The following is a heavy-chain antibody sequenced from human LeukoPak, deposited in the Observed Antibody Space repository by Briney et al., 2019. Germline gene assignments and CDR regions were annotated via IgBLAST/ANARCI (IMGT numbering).Heavy chain of an antibody. Sequence: GGSLRLSCAASGFTFTTSWMHWVRQAPGKGLEWLANIKQDGSARNYVDSVKGRFTISRDNDKHSLYLQMDSLRVEDTAIYFCASLKEKFWGEGTLVTVSS. CDR2: IKQDGSAR. J-gene: IGHJ4*02. V-gene: IGHV3-7*01. CDR1: GFTFTTSW. CDR3: ASLKEKF.